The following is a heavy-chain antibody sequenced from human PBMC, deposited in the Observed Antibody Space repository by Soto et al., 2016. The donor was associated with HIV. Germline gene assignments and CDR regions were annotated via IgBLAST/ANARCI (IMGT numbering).Heavy chain of an antibody. Sequence: VQLQESGPGLVKPSGTLSLTCAVSGGSISSSNWWSWVRQPPGKGLEWIGEIYHSGSTNYNPSLKSRVTISVDKSKNQFSLKLSSVTAADTAVYYCAREVSATTKPRTNWFDPWGQGTLVTVSS. CDR2: IYHSGST. J-gene: IGHJ5*02. V-gene: IGHV4-4*02. D-gene: IGHD5-12*01. CDR1: GGSISSSNW. CDR3: AREVSATTKPRTNWFDP.